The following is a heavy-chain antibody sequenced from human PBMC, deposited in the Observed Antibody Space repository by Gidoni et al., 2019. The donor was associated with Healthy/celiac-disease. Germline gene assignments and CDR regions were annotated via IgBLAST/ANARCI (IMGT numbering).Heavy chain of an antibody. J-gene: IGHJ5*02. V-gene: IGHV1-18*04. CDR1: VYTFRSYG. D-gene: IGHD2-8*01. CDR2: MRGYNGNT. Sequence: QAPLVQSEAEVQKPGASVKVSCKTSVYTFRSYGISWVRQAPGQGLEWMGWMRGYNGNTNYAQKVEGRVTMTTDPSTSTAYMELRSLRSDDTAVYSCARLYCTNGVCSGLNWGWFDPWGQGTLVTVSS. CDR3: ARLYCTNGVCSGLNWGWFDP.